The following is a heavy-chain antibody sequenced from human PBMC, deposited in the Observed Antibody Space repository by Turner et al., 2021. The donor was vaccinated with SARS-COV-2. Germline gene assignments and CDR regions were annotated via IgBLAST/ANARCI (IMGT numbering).Heavy chain of an antibody. J-gene: IGHJ3*02. CDR1: GFTFSSYA. CDR3: AKDRRTNAIAVAGRGAFDI. V-gene: IGHV3-23*01. D-gene: IGHD6-19*01. Sequence: EVQLLGSGRGLVRRGGSLRLSCAASGFTFSSYALSRLCRARGKGLEWEGVVSGSVSSRVDADSEKGRVTSTRDDSKNTRKLKMNSLRAEDTAVDYCAKDRRTNAIAVAGRGAFDIWGQGTMVTVSS. CDR2: VSGSVSSR.